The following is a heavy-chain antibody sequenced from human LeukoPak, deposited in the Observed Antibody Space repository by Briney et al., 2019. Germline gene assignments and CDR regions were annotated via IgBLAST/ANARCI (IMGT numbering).Heavy chain of an antibody. CDR3: AKDVPESPVPDY. Sequence: GGSLRLSCAASGFTFSSYAMSWVRQAPGKGLEWVSAISGSGGSTYYADSVKGRFTISRDNSKNPLYLQMNSLRAEDTAVHYCAKDVPESPVPDYWGQGTLVTVSS. CDR1: GFTFSSYA. J-gene: IGHJ4*02. V-gene: IGHV3-23*01. CDR2: ISGSGGST.